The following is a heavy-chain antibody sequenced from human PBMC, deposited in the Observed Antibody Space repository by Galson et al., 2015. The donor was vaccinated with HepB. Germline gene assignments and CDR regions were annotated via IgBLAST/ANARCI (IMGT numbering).Heavy chain of an antibody. CDR3: AKEGRVEMATRPILPIYYFDY. D-gene: IGHD5-24*01. CDR2: ISGSGGST. V-gene: IGHV3-23*01. Sequence: SLRLSCAASGFTFSSYAMSWVRQAPGKGLEWVSAISGSGGSTYYADSVKGRFTISRDNSKNTLYLQMNSLRAEDTAVYYCAKEGRVEMATRPILPIYYFDYWGQGTLVTVSS. J-gene: IGHJ4*02. CDR1: GFTFSSYA.